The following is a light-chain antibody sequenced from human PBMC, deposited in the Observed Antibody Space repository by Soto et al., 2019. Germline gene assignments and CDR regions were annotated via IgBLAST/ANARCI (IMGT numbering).Light chain of an antibody. V-gene: IGLV1-44*01. Sequence: QSVLTQPPSASGTPGQRVTISCSGSSSNIGSNTVNWYQQLPGTAPKVLIYSNNERPSGVPHRFSGSKTGTSASLAISGLQSEDEADYHCAAWDDSLNGVVFGGVTKLTVL. CDR3: AAWDDSLNGVV. J-gene: IGLJ2*01. CDR2: SNN. CDR1: SSNIGSNT.